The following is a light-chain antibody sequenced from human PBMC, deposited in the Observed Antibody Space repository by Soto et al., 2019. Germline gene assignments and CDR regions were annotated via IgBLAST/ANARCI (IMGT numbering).Light chain of an antibody. J-gene: IGLJ1*01. CDR1: SSDVGGYNY. Sequence: QSALTQPASVCGSPGQSITISCTGTSSDVGGYNYVSWYQQHPGKAPKLMIYEVSNRPSGVSNRFSGSKSGNTASLTISGLQAEDEADYYCSSDTSTNAPAYVFGAETKVTVL. V-gene: IGLV2-14*01. CDR3: SSDTSTNAPAYV. CDR2: EVS.